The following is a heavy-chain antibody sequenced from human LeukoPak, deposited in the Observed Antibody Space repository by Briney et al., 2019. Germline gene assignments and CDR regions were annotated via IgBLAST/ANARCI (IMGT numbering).Heavy chain of an antibody. D-gene: IGHD5/OR15-5a*01. J-gene: IGHJ3*02. Sequence: GGSLRLSCAASGFTFSSYGMHWVRQAPGKGLEWVAVIWHDGSNKYYADSVKGRFTISRDNSKNTLYLQMNSLRAEDTAVYYCARSVYRMRAPYDAFDIWGQGTMVTVSS. CDR2: IWHDGSNK. CDR3: ARSVYRMRAPYDAFDI. V-gene: IGHV3-33*01. CDR1: GFTFSSYG.